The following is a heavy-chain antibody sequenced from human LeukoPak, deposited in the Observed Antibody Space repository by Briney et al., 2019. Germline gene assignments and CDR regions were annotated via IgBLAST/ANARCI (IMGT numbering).Heavy chain of an antibody. V-gene: IGHV4-4*09. CDR3: ARFHSGPSGWYVLWYFDL. CDR1: GGFVSSYY. Sequence: PSETLSLTCTVSGGFVSSYYWSWIRQPPGKGLEWIGYIYNSENTKYNSSLESRVTMSVDASKNQLFLKLSFVTAADTAVYYCARFHSGPSGWYVLWYFDLWGRGTLVTVSS. CDR2: IYNSENT. D-gene: IGHD6-19*01. J-gene: IGHJ2*01.